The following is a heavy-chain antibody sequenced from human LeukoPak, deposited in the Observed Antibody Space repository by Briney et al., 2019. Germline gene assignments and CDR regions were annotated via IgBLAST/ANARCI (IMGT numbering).Heavy chain of an antibody. Sequence: GGSLRLSCAASGFTFSSYGMHWVRQAPGKGLEWVALISYDGTNKYYADSVKGRFTISRDNSKNTLFLQMNSLRAEDTAVYYCAKSPGIGTYGDRSTAVDYWGQGTLVTVSS. V-gene: IGHV3-30*18. J-gene: IGHJ4*02. CDR1: GFTFSSYG. CDR2: ISYDGTNK. D-gene: IGHD4-17*01. CDR3: AKSPGIGTYGDRSTAVDY.